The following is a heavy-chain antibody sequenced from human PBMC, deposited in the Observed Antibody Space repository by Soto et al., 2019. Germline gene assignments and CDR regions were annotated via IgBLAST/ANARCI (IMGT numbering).Heavy chain of an antibody. J-gene: IGHJ4*02. CDR1: GYTFTDYN. Sequence: QVQLVQSGVEVKKPGASVKVSCKASGYTFTDYNMHWVRQAPGQGLEWVGWINANSGATKYAQKFQGRVTLTRDTSISTAYMELSSLRSDDTAVYYCAREVRGVIIYFFDYWGQGTLVTVSS. CDR2: INANSGAT. D-gene: IGHD3-10*01. V-gene: IGHV1-2*02. CDR3: AREVRGVIIYFFDY.